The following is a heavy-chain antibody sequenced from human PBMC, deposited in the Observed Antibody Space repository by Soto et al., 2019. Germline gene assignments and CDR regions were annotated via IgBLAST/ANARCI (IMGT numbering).Heavy chain of an antibody. J-gene: IGHJ4*02. D-gene: IGHD5-12*01. CDR1: GGSFSGYY. CDR2: INHSGST. CDR3: ARGRCIVATIAD. V-gene: IGHV4-34*01. Sequence: QVQLQQWGAGLLKPSETLSLTCAVYGGSFSGYYWSWIRQPPGKGLEWIGEINHSGSTNYNPSLNSRATKSVDTSKNQFSLELSSVTAADTAVYYCARGRCIVATIADWGQGTLVTVSS.